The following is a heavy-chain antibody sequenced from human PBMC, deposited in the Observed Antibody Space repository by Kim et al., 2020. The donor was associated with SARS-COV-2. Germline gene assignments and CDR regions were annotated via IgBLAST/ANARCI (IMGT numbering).Heavy chain of an antibody. V-gene: IGHV3-9*01. CDR3: AKAGSGWSIKGYGMDV. Sequence: GGSLRLSCAASGFTFDDYAMHWVRQAPGKGLEWVSGISWNSGSIGYADSVKGRFTISRDNAKNSLYLQMSSLRAEDTALYYCAKAGSGWSIKGYGMDVWGQGTTVTVSS. CDR2: ISWNSGSI. J-gene: IGHJ6*02. D-gene: IGHD6-19*01. CDR1: GFTFDDYA.